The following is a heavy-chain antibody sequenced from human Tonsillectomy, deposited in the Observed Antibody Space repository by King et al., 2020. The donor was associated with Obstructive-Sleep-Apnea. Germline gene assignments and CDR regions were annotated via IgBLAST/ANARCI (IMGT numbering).Heavy chain of an antibody. D-gene: IGHD6-13*01. J-gene: IGHJ1*01. CDR1: GGSISSYY. CDR3: ARGQNTGYSSSWVYFQH. CDR2: IYYSGST. Sequence: QLQESGPGLVKPSATLSLTCTVSGGSISSYYWSWIRQPPGKRLEWIGYIYYSGSTNYNPSLKSRVTISVDTSKNQFSLKLSSATAADTAVYYCARGQNTGYSSSWVYFQHWGQGTLVTVSS. V-gene: IGHV4-59*01.